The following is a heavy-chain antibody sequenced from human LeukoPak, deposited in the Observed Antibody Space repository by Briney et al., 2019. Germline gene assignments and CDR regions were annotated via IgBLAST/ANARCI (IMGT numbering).Heavy chain of an antibody. CDR2: IYTSGST. J-gene: IGHJ6*02. CDR3: ARGPSIQLWSDPYYYYGMDV. CDR1: GGSISSGSYY. V-gene: IGHV4-61*02. Sequence: SETLSLTCTVSGGSISSGSYYWSWIRQPAGKGLEWIGRIYTSGSTNYNPSLKSRVTISVDTSKNQFSLKLSSVTAADTAVYYCARGPSIQLWSDPYYYYGMDVWGQGTTVTVSS. D-gene: IGHD5-18*01.